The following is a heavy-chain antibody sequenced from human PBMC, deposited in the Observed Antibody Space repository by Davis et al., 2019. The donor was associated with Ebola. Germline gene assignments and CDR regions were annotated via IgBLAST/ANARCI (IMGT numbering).Heavy chain of an antibody. J-gene: IGHJ5*02. D-gene: IGHD2-2*01. V-gene: IGHV3-48*02. CDR3: ARGTRDCSSTSCSSNWFDP. Sequence: GESLKISCAASGFTFSSYSMNWVRQAPGKGLEWVSYISSSSSTIYYADSVKGRFTISRDNAKNSLYLQMNSLRDEDTAVYYCARGTRDCSSTSCSSNWFDPWGQGTLVTVSS. CDR1: GFTFSSYS. CDR2: ISSSSSTI.